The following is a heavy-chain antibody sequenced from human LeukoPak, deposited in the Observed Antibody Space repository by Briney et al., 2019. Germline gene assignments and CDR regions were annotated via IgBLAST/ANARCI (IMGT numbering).Heavy chain of an antibody. CDR1: GFTFSSYA. CDR2: ISYDGSNK. V-gene: IGHV3-30-3*01. J-gene: IGHJ6*03. CDR3: ARDEAGYSSSWSDYYYYMDV. D-gene: IGHD6-13*01. Sequence: GGSLRLSCAASGFTFSSYAMHWVRQAPGKGLEWVAVISYDGSNKYYADSVKGRFTISRDNSKNTLYLQMNSLRAEDTAVYYCARDEAGYSSSWSDYYYYMDVWGKGTTVTVSS.